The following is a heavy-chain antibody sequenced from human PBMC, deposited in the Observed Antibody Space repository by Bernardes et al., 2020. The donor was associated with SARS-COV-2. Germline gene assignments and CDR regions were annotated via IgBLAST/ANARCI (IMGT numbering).Heavy chain of an antibody. CDR2: IYRGGST. V-gene: IGHV3-66*02. Sequence: GGSLRLSCAASGFTVSSNYMGWVRQAPGKGLEWVSVIYRGGSTYYGDSVKGRFSISRDNSKNTLFLQMNSLRVEDTAVYYCASRMATSWGSDYWGQGTLVTVSS. CDR3: ASRMATSWGSDY. J-gene: IGHJ4*02. CDR1: GFTVSSNY. D-gene: IGHD3-16*01.